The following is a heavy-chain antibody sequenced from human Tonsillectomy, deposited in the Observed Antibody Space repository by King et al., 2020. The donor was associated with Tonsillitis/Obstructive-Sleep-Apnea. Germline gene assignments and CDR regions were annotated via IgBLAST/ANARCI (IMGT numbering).Heavy chain of an antibody. CDR3: AKDHRGGRYCSGNSCPTFGMDV. D-gene: IGHD2-15*01. CDR1: GFTFSTYG. J-gene: IGHJ6*02. CDR2: ISGSGNST. V-gene: IGHV3-23*04. Sequence: VQLVESGGGLVQPGGSLRLSCAASGFTFSTYGMSCVRQAPGKGPEWVSVISGSGNSTYYSDSVKGRFTISRDNSKNTLYLQMNSLRTEDTAVYYCAKDHRGGRYCSGNSCPTFGMDVWGQGTTVTVSS.